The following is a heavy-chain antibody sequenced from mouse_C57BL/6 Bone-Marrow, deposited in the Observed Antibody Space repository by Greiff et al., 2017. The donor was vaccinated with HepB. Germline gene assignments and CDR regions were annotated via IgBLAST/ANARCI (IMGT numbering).Heavy chain of an antibody. CDR3: ASRNFITTVFDY. CDR2: IYPRSGNT. D-gene: IGHD1-1*01. Sequence: QVQLQQSGAELARPGASVKLSCKASGYTFTSYGISWVKQRTGQGLEWIGEIYPRSGNTYYNEKFKGKATLTADKSSSTAYMELRSLTSEDSAVHFCASRNFITTVFDYWGQGTTLTVSS. J-gene: IGHJ2*01. V-gene: IGHV1-81*01. CDR1: GYTFTSYG.